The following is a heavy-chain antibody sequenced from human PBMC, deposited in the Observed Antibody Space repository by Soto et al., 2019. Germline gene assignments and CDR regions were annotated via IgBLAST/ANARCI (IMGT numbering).Heavy chain of an antibody. CDR1: GFTFSNAW. CDR3: TTDSYSTIIIVRFDY. Sequence: GGSLRLSCAASGFTFSNAWISWVRQAPGKGLEWVGRIKSKTDGGTTDYAEPVKGRFAISRDDSNNMVYLQMNSLKIEDTAVYYCTTDSYSTIIIVRFDYWGHGTLVTVSS. V-gene: IGHV3-15*07. CDR2: IKSKTDGGTT. J-gene: IGHJ4*01. D-gene: IGHD3-22*01.